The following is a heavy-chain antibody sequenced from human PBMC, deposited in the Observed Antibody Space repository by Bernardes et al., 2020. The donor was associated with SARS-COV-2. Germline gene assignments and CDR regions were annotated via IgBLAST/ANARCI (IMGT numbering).Heavy chain of an antibody. CDR1: GFTVSNTY. Sequence: GGSLRLSCAASGFTVSNTYMSWVRQAPGKGLEWVSVIYSGDSGRIFYADSVKGRFTISRDKSKNILYLQMNNLRADDMAVYYCVRAYSSAWWEFDPWGQGTLVTVS. V-gene: IGHV3-53*01. CDR2: IYSGDSGRI. D-gene: IGHD6-13*01. CDR3: VRAYSSAWWEFDP. J-gene: IGHJ5*02.